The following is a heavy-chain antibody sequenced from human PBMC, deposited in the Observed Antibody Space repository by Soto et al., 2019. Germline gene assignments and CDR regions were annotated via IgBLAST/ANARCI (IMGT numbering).Heavy chain of an antibody. J-gene: IGHJ4*02. CDR3: ARDGEIWGSYLPDY. D-gene: IGHD3-16*02. Sequence: GGSLRLSCAASGFTFSSYSMNWVRQAPGKGLEWVSSISSSSSYIYYADSVKGRFTISRDNAKNSLYLQMNSLRAEDTAVYYCARDGEIWGSYLPDYWGQGTLVTVSS. V-gene: IGHV3-21*01. CDR1: GFTFSSYS. CDR2: ISSSSSYI.